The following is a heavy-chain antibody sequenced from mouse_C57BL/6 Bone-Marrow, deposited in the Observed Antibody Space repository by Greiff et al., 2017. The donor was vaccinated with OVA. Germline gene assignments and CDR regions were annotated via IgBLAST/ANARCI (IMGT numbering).Heavy chain of an antibody. Sequence: VQLQQSGAELVRPGTSVKVSCKASGYAFTNYLIEWVKQRPGQGLEWIGVINPGSGGTNYNEKFKGKATLTADKSSSTAYMQRSSLTSEDSAVYFCARGTNYYGSSPGFAYWGQGTLVTVSA. J-gene: IGHJ3*01. CDR2: INPGSGGT. CDR3: ARGTNYYGSSPGFAY. D-gene: IGHD1-1*01. V-gene: IGHV1-54*01. CDR1: GYAFTNYL.